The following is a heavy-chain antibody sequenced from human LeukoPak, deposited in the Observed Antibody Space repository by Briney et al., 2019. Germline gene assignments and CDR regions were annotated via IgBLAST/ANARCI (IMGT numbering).Heavy chain of an antibody. CDR1: GFTFSSYA. CDR2: ISGSGGST. V-gene: IGHV3-23*01. J-gene: IGHJ4*02. CDR3: AKDVVVVTAQQIQTYYFDY. Sequence: PRGSLRLSCAASGFTFSSYAMSWVRQAPGKGLEWVSAISGSGGSTYYADSVKGRFTISRDNSKNTLYLQMNSLRAEDTAVYYCAKDVVVVTAQQIQTYYFDYWGQGTLVTVSS. D-gene: IGHD2-21*02.